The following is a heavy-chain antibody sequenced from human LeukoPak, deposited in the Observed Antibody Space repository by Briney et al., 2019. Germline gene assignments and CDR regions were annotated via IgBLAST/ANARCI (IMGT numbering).Heavy chain of an antibody. CDR3: ARSSAEVLNYYYYAMDA. Sequence: ASVKVSCKASGYTFTNYGISWIRQAPGQGLEWMGWISGYNGNANYPQKLQGRVTMTTDTSTSTSYMELRSLRSDDTAVYYCARSSAEVLNYYYYAMDAWAQGTTVTVSS. J-gene: IGHJ6*02. D-gene: IGHD6-6*01. CDR2: ISGYNGNA. CDR1: GYTFTNYG. V-gene: IGHV1-18*01.